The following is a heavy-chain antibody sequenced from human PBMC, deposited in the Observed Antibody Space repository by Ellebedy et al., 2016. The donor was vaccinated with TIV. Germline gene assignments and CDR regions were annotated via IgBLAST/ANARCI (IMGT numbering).Heavy chain of an antibody. J-gene: IGHJ4*02. D-gene: IGHD2-15*01. CDR1: GGSFSGYY. CDR3: ARGYCSGGSCYPLPYFDY. Sequence: MPSETLSLTCAVYGGSFSGYYWSWIRQPPGKGLEWIGEINHSGSTNYNPSLKSRVTISVDTSKNQFSLKLSSVTAADTAVYYCARGYCSGGSCYPLPYFDYWGQGTLVTVSS. V-gene: IGHV4-34*01. CDR2: INHSGST.